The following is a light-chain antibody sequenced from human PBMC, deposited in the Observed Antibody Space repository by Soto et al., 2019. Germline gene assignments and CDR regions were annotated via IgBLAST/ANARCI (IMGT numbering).Light chain of an antibody. CDR2: GAS. CDR3: HQYKSYSPYT. V-gene: IGKV1-5*01. J-gene: IGKJ2*01. CDR1: QTISSS. Sequence: EIQMTQSPPTLAASIGERVTITCRASQTISSSLAWYQQKPGQAPKLLIYGASSLESGVPARFSGTGYETEFTLTISRLQPDDFATYYCHQYKSYSPYTFGQGTKLEIK.